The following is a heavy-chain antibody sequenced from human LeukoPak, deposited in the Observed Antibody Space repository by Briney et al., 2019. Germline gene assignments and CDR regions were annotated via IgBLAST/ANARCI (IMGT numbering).Heavy chain of an antibody. V-gene: IGHV3-33*06. CDR1: GFTFSNYA. Sequence: PGRSLRLSCAASGFTFSNYAMHWVRQAPGKGLEWVAMVWYDGTNESYADSVKGRFTISRDNSKNTLHLQMNSLRAEDTAMYYCAKDLSRSWSAYFDFWGQGTLVAVSS. D-gene: IGHD1-26*01. CDR2: VWYDGTNE. J-gene: IGHJ4*02. CDR3: AKDLSRSWSAYFDF.